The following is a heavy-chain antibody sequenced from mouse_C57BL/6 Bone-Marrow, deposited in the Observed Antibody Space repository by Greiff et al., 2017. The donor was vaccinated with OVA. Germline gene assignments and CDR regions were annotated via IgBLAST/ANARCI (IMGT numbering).Heavy chain of an antibody. CDR3: ARGKVWFAY. J-gene: IGHJ3*01. D-gene: IGHD1-3*01. CDR2: IYPGDGDT. Sequence: VQLQESGPELVKPGASVKISCKASGYAFSSSWMNWVKQRPGKGLEWIGRIYPGDGDTNYNGKFKGKATLTADKSSSTAYMQLSSLTSEDSAVYFCARGKVWFAYWGQGTLVTVSA. CDR1: GYAFSSSW. V-gene: IGHV1-82*01.